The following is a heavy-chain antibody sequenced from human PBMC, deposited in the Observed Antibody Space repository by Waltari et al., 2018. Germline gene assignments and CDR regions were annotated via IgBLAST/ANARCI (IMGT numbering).Heavy chain of an antibody. D-gene: IGHD4-4*01. V-gene: IGHV1-69*12. CDR1: GGTFSSYA. Sequence: QVQLVQSGAEVKKPGSSVKVSCKASGGTFSSYAISWVRQAPGQGLEWMGGIIPIFGTANYAQKCQGRVTITADESTSTAYMELSSLRSEDTAVYYCARVLVTTMNGYYYYYMDVWGKGTTVTISS. J-gene: IGHJ6*03. CDR3: ARVLVTTMNGYYYYYMDV. CDR2: IIPIFGTA.